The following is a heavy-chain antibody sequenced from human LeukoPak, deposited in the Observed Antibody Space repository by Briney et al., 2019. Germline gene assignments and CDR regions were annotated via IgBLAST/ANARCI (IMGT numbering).Heavy chain of an antibody. V-gene: IGHV4-59*01. Sequence: SETLSLTCTVSGGSISSYYWSWIRQPPGKGLEWIGYIYYSGCTNYNPSLKSRVTISVDTSKNQFSLKLSSVTAADTAVYYCARDPGSGSYFLNYYYYGMDVWGKGTTVTVSS. D-gene: IGHD3-10*01. CDR2: IYYSGCT. CDR1: GGSISSYY. J-gene: IGHJ6*04. CDR3: ARDPGSGSYFLNYYYYGMDV.